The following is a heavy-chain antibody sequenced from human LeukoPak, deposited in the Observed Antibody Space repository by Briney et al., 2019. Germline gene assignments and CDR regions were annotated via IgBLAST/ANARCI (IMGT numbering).Heavy chain of an antibody. CDR2: IYYSGST. Sequence: PSETLSLTCTVSGGSISSSSYYWGWIRQPPGKGLEWIGSIYYSGSTYYNPSLKSRVTISVDTSKNQFSLKLSSVTAADTAVYYCARAGISSGWYGEAYNWFDPWGQGTLVTVSS. J-gene: IGHJ5*02. V-gene: IGHV4-39*07. D-gene: IGHD6-19*01. CDR3: ARAGISSGWYGEAYNWFDP. CDR1: GGSISSSSYY.